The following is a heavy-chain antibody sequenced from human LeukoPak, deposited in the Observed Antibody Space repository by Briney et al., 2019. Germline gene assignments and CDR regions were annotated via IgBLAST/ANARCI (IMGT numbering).Heavy chain of an antibody. V-gene: IGHV7-4-1*02. J-gene: IGHJ4*02. CDR2: INTNTGNP. CDR1: GYTFTSYA. Sequence: ASVKVSCKASGYTFTSYAMNWVRQAPGQGLEWMGWINTNTGNPTYAQGFTGRFVFSLDTSVSTAYLQISSLKAEDTAVYYCARDESPVVVKGMVDYWGQGTLVTVSS. CDR3: ARDESPVVVKGMVDY. D-gene: IGHD3-22*01.